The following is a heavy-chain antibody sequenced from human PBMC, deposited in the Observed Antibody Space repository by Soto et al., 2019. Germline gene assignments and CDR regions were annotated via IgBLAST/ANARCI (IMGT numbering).Heavy chain of an antibody. J-gene: IGHJ3*02. Sequence: GGSLRRACGGSGFTFSSYAMSWLRQAPGQELEWVSSITSTGDRAYYADSVKGRFTISRDNAKNSLYLQMNSLRDEDTAVYYCARDRRGVGNAFDIWGQGTMVTVSS. CDR2: ITSTGDRA. CDR1: GFTFSSYA. D-gene: IGHD7-27*01. V-gene: IGHV3-23*01. CDR3: ARDRRGVGNAFDI.